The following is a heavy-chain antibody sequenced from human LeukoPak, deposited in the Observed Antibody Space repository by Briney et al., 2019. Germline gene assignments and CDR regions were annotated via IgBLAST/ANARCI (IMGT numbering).Heavy chain of an antibody. CDR2: SGST. V-gene: IGHV3-23*01. CDR3: AKVPYSDYGSGRPPFMDV. CDR1: GFTFSNYA. J-gene: IGHJ6*02. D-gene: IGHD3-10*01. Sequence: PGGSLRLSCVASGFTFSNYAMSWVRQAPGKGLEWVSTSGSTYYADSVKGRFTISRDNSKNTLYMQMNSLRAEDTAIYYCAKVPYSDYGSGRPPFMDVWGQGTTVAVS.